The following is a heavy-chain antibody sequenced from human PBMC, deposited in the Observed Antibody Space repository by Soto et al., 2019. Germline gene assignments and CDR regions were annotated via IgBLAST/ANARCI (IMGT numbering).Heavy chain of an antibody. D-gene: IGHD3-9*01. Sequence: QVQLVQSGAEVKKPGSSVKVSCKASGGTFSSYAISWVRQAPGQGLEWMGGIIPIFGTANYAQKFQGRVTITADESTSTAYMELSSLRSEDTAVYYCARDHYDILTGYYTPGPFDYWGQGTLVTVSS. CDR3: ARDHYDILTGYYTPGPFDY. CDR1: GGTFSSYA. J-gene: IGHJ4*02. CDR2: IIPIFGTA. V-gene: IGHV1-69*01.